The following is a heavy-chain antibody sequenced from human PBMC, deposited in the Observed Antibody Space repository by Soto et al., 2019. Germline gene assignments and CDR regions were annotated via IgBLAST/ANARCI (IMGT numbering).Heavy chain of an antibody. CDR2: ISGSGGST. V-gene: IGHV3-23*01. CDR3: AKGGITIFGVVKGSWFDP. D-gene: IGHD3-3*01. Sequence: EVQLLESGGGLVQPGGSLRLSCAASGFTFSSYAMSWVRQAPGKGLEWVSAISGSGGSTYYADSVKGRFTIARDKSKNTLYLRMTRLRAEDTAVYDCAKGGITIFGVVKGSWFDPWGQGTLVSVSS. J-gene: IGHJ5*02. CDR1: GFTFSSYA.